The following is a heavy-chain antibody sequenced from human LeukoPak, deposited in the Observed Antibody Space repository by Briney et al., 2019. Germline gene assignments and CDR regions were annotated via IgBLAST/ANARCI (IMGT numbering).Heavy chain of an antibody. J-gene: IGHJ4*02. D-gene: IGHD2-15*01. CDR3: ARASQVVAQIYYFDY. CDR1: GFTFNDFG. V-gene: IGHV3-21*01. CDR2: ISSSSRYM. Sequence: PGGSLRLSCAASGFTFNDFGMNWVRQAPGKGLEWVSSISSSSRYMYYVDSVRGRFTISRDNAKNALYLQTNSLRAEDTAVYYYARASQVVAQIYYFDYWGQGTLVTVSS.